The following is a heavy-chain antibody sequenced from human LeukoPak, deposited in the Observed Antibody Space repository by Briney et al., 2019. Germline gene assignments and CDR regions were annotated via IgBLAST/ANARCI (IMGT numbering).Heavy chain of an antibody. Sequence: SETLSLTCTVSGGSISSGDYYWSWIRQPPGKGLEWIGYIYYSGSTNYNPSLKSRVTISVDTSKNQFSLKLSSVTAADTAVYYCAGLNWNRHDAWFDPWGQGTLVTVSS. CDR1: GGSISSGDYY. D-gene: IGHD1-1*01. CDR2: IYYSGST. V-gene: IGHV4-61*08. CDR3: AGLNWNRHDAWFDP. J-gene: IGHJ5*02.